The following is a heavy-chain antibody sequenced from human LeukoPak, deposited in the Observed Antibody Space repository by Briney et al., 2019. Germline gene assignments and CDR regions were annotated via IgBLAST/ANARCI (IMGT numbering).Heavy chain of an antibody. V-gene: IGHV3-21*01. CDR1: GFTFSSYS. J-gene: IGHJ3*02. CDR3: ARELRGSVVVVPAAIGFPAFDI. CDR2: ISSSSSYI. D-gene: IGHD2-2*01. Sequence: GGSLRLSCAASGFTFSSYSMNWVRQAPGKGLEWVSSISSSSSYIYYAGSVKGRFTISRDNAKNSLYLQMSSLRAEDTAVYYCARELRGSVVVVPAAIGFPAFDIWGQGTMVTVSS.